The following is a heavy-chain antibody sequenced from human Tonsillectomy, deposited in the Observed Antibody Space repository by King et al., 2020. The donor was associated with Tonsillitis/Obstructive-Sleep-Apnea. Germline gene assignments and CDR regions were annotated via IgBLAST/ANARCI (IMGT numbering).Heavy chain of an antibody. D-gene: IGHD1-1*01. CDR2: ISYSGST. V-gene: IGHV4-39*01. J-gene: IGHJ3*02. CDR1: GGSISSSTYY. CDR3: ARRVQLERRGDAFNI. Sequence: QLQESGPGLVKPSETLALTCTVSGGSISSSTYYWGWIRQPPGKGLEWIGTISYSGSTYYNPSLKTRVTIPVDTSNNQLSLKPSSVTAADTAVYYCARRVQLERRGDAFNIWGQGTMVTVSS.